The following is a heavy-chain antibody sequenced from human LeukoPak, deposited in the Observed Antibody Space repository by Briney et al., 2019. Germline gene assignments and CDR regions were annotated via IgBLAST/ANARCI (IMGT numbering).Heavy chain of an antibody. Sequence: SETLSLTCTVSGGSISSSSYYWGWIRQPPGKGLEWIGSIYYSGSTYYNPSLKSRVTISVDTSKNQFSLKLGSVTAADTAVYYCARPYPYGVLPSYYFDYWGQGTLVTVSS. CDR2: IYYSGST. CDR1: GGSISSSSYY. D-gene: IGHD4-17*01. J-gene: IGHJ4*02. CDR3: ARPYPYGVLPSYYFDY. V-gene: IGHV4-39*01.